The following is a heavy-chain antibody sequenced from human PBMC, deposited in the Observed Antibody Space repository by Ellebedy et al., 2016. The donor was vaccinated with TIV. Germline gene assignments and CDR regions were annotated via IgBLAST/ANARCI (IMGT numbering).Heavy chain of an antibody. Sequence: ASVKVSXXASGYTFTGYYMHWVRQAPGKGLEWMGGFDPEDGETIYAQKFQGRVTMTEDTSTDTAYMELSSLRSEDTAVYYCARDPDYGDYSGAFDYWGQGTLVTVSS. CDR3: ARDPDYGDYSGAFDY. CDR2: FDPEDGET. J-gene: IGHJ4*02. CDR1: GYTFTGYY. D-gene: IGHD4-17*01. V-gene: IGHV1-24*01.